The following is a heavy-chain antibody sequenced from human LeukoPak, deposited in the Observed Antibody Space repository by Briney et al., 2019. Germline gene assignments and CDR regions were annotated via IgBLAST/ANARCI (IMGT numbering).Heavy chain of an antibody. J-gene: IGHJ4*02. Sequence: SETLSLTCAVYGGSFSGYYWSWIRHPPGKGLEWIGEINHSGSTNYNPSLKSRVTISVDTSKNQFSLKLSSVTAADTAVYYCASAPRRKYYFDYWGQGTLVNVSS. D-gene: IGHD1-14*01. V-gene: IGHV4-34*01. CDR2: INHSGST. CDR3: ASAPRRKYYFDY. CDR1: GGSFSGYY.